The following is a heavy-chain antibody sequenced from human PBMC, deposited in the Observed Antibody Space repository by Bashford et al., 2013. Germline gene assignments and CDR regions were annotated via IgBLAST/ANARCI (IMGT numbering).Heavy chain of an antibody. Sequence: WVRQAPGQGLEWMGGIIPIFGTANYAQKFQGRVTITADESTSTAYMELSSLRSEDTAVYYCARALRGAAGGGRYYYMDVWGKGTTVTVSS. D-gene: IGHD6-13*01. J-gene: IGHJ6*03. CDR3: ARALRGAAGGGRYYYMDV. CDR2: IIPIFGTA. V-gene: IGHV1-69*01.